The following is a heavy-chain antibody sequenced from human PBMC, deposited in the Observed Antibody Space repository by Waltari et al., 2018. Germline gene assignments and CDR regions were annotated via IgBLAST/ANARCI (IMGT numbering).Heavy chain of an antibody. D-gene: IGHD3-10*01. Sequence: EEQLLESGGGLVQPGDSLRLSCAASGFRFSNYWMHWVRQAPGKGLVWVARISNDETTLTYADSVKGRFTISRDNAKNTVYLQMKRLRADDTAVYYCARLAPRTYRSPVPGRHYYYGMDVWGQGTTVTVSS. CDR2: ISNDETTL. J-gene: IGHJ6*02. CDR1: GFRFSNYW. CDR3: ARLAPRTYRSPVPGRHYYYGMDV. V-gene: IGHV3-74*03.